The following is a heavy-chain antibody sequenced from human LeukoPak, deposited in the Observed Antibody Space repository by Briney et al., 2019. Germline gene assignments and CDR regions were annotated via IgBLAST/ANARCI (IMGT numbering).Heavy chain of an antibody. V-gene: IGHV4-39*01. CDR2: IYYSGTT. D-gene: IGHD2-8*02. Sequence: SETLSLTCTVSGGSISGSSYHWGWIRQPPGKGLEWIGTIYYSGTTYYNPSLQSRVTISVDTSKNEFSLKVNSVTAADTAVYYCARLPTGFPNWFDPWGQGTRVTVSS. J-gene: IGHJ5*02. CDR1: GGSISGSSYH. CDR3: ARLPTGFPNWFDP.